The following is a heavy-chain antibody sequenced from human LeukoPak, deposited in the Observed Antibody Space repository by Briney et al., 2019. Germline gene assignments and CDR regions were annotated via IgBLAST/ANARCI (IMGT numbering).Heavy chain of an antibody. Sequence: SETLSLTCTVSGASISSYYWTWIRQPAGRGLEWIGRIYTSGSTNYNPSLKSRVAMSVDTSKNQFSLKLSSVTAADTAVYYCARLSADSSSSRGFDYWGQGTLVTVSS. CDR3: ARLSADSSSSRGFDY. CDR1: GASISSYY. D-gene: IGHD2-2*01. J-gene: IGHJ4*02. CDR2: IYTSGST. V-gene: IGHV4-4*07.